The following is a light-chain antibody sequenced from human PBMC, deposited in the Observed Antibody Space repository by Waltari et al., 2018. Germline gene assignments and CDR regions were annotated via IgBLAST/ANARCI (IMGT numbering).Light chain of an antibody. CDR3: QQYYDTPRT. CDR2: WAS. V-gene: IGKV4-1*01. Sequence: DIVMTQSPDSLAVSMGERATINCKSSQTVLYSSDNNNYLAWYQQKLGPPPKLLIYWASTRASGVPDRFSGGGSETDFTLTISSLQAEDVAVYYCQQYYDTPRTFGQGTRVEIK. J-gene: IGKJ1*01. CDR1: QTVLYSSDNNNY.